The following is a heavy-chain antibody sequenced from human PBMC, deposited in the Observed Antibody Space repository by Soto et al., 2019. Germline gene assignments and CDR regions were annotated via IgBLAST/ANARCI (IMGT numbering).Heavy chain of an antibody. V-gene: IGHV4-39*01. Sequence: QLQLQESGPGLVKPSETLSLTCTVSGASIISTTKYWGWISQPPGRGREWIGTISSIGSTYYNPSLEGRVTISVDTSKNQFSLKVTSVTAADTGLYYCARQDHGDYEFFFDYWGQGTLVTVSS. CDR1: GASIISTTKY. CDR2: ISSIGST. J-gene: IGHJ4*02. D-gene: IGHD4-17*01. CDR3: ARQDHGDYEFFFDY.